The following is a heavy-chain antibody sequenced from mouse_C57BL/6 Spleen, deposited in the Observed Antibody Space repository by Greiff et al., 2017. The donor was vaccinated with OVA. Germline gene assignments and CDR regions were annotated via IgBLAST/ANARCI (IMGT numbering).Heavy chain of an antibody. J-gene: IGHJ3*01. Sequence: VQLQQSGAELVKPGASVKISCKASGYAFSSYWMNWVKQRPGKGLEWIGQIYPGDGDTNYNGKFKGKATLTADKSSSTAYMQLSSLTSEDSAVYFCARRGAVVAPFAYWGQGTLVTVSA. V-gene: IGHV1-80*01. CDR2: IYPGDGDT. CDR3: ARRGAVVAPFAY. D-gene: IGHD1-1*01. CDR1: GYAFSSYW.